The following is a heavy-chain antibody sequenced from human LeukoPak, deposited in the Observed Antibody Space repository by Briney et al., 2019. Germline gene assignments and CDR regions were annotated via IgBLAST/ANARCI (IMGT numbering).Heavy chain of an antibody. CDR2: INHSGST. Sequence: PSETLSLTCAVSGGSISSSNWWSWVRQPPGKGLEWIGEINHSGSTNYNPSLKSRVTISVDTSKNQFSLKLSSVTAADTAVYYCARGGYCSSTSCYRRHYYYYGMDVWGQGTTVTVSS. V-gene: IGHV4-4*02. D-gene: IGHD2-2*01. CDR3: ARGGYCSSTSCYRRHYYYYGMDV. J-gene: IGHJ6*02. CDR1: GGSISSSNW.